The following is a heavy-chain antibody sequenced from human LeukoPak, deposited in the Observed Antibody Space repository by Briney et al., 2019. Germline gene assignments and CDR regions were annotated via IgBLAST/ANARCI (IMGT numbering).Heavy chain of an antibody. Sequence: ASETLSLTCAVYGGSFSGYYWSWIRQPPGKGLEWIGEINHSGSTNYNPSLKSRVTISVDTSKNQFSLKLSSVTAADTAVYYCARDWDYYGSGSYYTIGHAFDIWGQGTMVTVSS. D-gene: IGHD3-10*01. CDR1: GGSFSGYY. CDR3: ARDWDYYGSGSYYTIGHAFDI. CDR2: INHSGST. J-gene: IGHJ3*02. V-gene: IGHV4-34*01.